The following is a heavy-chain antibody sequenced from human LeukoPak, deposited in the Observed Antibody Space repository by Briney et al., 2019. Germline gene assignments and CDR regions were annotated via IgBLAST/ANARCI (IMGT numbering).Heavy chain of an antibody. CDR1: GGSIDITNY. J-gene: IGHJ4*02. CDR3: TREDRPFCPFAY. D-gene: IGHD3-22*01. Sequence: PSETLSLTCGVSGGSIDITNYWSWVRQAPGKGLEWIGESSHDGTTNYNPSLRSRVAMSLDRANNQFSLSLTSVTAADTAVYYCTREDRPFCPFAYWGQGVLVTVSS. CDR2: SSHDGTT. V-gene: IGHV4-4*02.